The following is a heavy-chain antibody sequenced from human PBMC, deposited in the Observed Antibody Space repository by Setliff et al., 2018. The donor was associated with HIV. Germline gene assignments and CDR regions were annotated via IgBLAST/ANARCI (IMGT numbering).Heavy chain of an antibody. CDR1: GASIRSGVYY. J-gene: IGHJ3*02. D-gene: IGHD5-12*01. CDR2: IFPSGST. V-gene: IGHV4-61*09. Sequence: SETLSLTCAVSGASIRSGVYYWSWIRQPAGKGPEWIGHIFPSGSTNYSPSLKSRITISMDTSKNQFSLKLSSVTAADTAVYYCERDPFMATIRYAFDIWGQGTMVTGSS. CDR3: ERDPFMATIRYAFDI.